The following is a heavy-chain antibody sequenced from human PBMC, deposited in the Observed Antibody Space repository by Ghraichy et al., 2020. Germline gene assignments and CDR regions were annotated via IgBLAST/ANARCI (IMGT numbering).Heavy chain of an antibody. J-gene: IGHJ4*02. CDR1: GFTFSSYA. CDR3: AKEPYGTGQYYFHC. D-gene: IGHD1-1*01. V-gene: IGHV3-23*01. Sequence: GGSLRLSCAASGFTFSSYAMSWVRQAPGKGLEWVSGIVGSGASTYYADSVKGRFTISRDNSRNTLYLQMNSLRAEDTAVYYCAKEPYGTGQYYFHCWGQGTLVTVSS. CDR2: IVGSGAST.